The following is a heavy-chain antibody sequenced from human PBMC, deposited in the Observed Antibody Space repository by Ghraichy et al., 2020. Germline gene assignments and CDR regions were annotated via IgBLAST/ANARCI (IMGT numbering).Heavy chain of an antibody. J-gene: IGHJ4*02. CDR2: ISYDGSNK. CDR3: AKDMGDY. V-gene: IGHV3-30*18. D-gene: IGHD3-10*01. Sequence: LSLTCAASGFTFSSYGMHWVRQAPGKGLEWVAVISYDGSNKYYADSVKGRFTISRDNSKNTLYLQMNSLRAEDTAVYYCAKDMGDYWGQVTLVTVSS. CDR1: GFTFSSYG.